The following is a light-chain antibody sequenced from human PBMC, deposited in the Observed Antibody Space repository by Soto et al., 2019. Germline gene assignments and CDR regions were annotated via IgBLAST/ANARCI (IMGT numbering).Light chain of an antibody. CDR2: EVS. Sequence: QSALTQPASVSGSPGQSITISCTGTSSDVGGYNYVSWYQQHPGKAPKLMIYEVSNRPSGVANGFSGSKSGNTASLTISGLQAEDEADYYCSSYTSSSTLVFGGGTKLTVL. V-gene: IGLV2-14*01. J-gene: IGLJ3*02. CDR3: SSYTSSSTLV. CDR1: SSDVGGYNY.